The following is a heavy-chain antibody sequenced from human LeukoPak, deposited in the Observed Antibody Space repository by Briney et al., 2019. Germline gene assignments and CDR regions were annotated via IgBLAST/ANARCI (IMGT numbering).Heavy chain of an antibody. Sequence: PGGSLRLSCAASGFTFSSYAMSWVRQAPGKGLEWVSAISGSGGSTYYADSVKGRFTISRDNSKNTLYLQMNSLRAEDTAVYYCARDFMRFGELSLFDYWGQGTLVTVSS. V-gene: IGHV3-23*01. D-gene: IGHD3-10*01. CDR2: ISGSGGST. CDR1: GFTFSSYA. J-gene: IGHJ4*02. CDR3: ARDFMRFGELSLFDY.